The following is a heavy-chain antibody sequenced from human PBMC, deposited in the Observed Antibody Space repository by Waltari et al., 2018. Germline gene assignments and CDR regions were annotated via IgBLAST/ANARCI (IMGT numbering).Heavy chain of an antibody. J-gene: IGHJ4*02. CDR3: APLPGGSGQTFDY. Sequence: EVPLVQSGAEVKKPGATVQLACKPSGYSFIDYFMHWVQQAPGKGLEWMGRIDPEDGEIVYAEKFQGRVTMTADTSGDTAYLELTGLTSGDTAVYYCAPLPGGSGQTFDYWGQGTLVTVSS. CDR1: GYSFIDYF. V-gene: IGHV1-69-2*01. D-gene: IGHD6-25*01. CDR2: IDPEDGEI.